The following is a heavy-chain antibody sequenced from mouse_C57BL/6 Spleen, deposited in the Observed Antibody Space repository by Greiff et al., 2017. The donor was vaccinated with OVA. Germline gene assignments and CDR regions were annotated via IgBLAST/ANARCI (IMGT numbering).Heavy chain of an antibody. Sequence: QVQLQQSGPGLVQPSQSLSITYTVSGFSLTSYGVHWVRQSPGKGLEWLGVIWRGGSTDYNAAFMSRLSITKDNSKSQVFFKMNSLQADDTAIYYCATPHYYGSSYYYAMDYWGQGTSVTVSS. D-gene: IGHD1-1*01. J-gene: IGHJ4*01. CDR2: IWRGGST. CDR1: GFSLTSYG. CDR3: ATPHYYGSSYYYAMDY. V-gene: IGHV2-5*01.